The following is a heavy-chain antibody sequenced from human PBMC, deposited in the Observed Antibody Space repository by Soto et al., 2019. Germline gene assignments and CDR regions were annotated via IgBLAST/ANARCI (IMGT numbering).Heavy chain of an antibody. V-gene: IGHV3-30*18. CDR2: ISYDGSNK. Sequence: SLRLSCAASGFTFSSYGMHWVRQAPGKGLEWVAVISYDGSNKYYADSVKGRFTISRDNSKNTLYLQMNSLRAEDTAVYYCAKEYGSGWYNAFDIWGQGTMVTVSS. D-gene: IGHD6-19*01. CDR3: AKEYGSGWYNAFDI. J-gene: IGHJ3*02. CDR1: GFTFSSYG.